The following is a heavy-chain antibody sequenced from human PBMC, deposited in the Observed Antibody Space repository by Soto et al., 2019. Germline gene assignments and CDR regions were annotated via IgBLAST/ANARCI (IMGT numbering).Heavy chain of an antibody. J-gene: IGHJ6*02. CDR2: IWYDGSNK. V-gene: IGHV3-33*01. CDR1: GFTFGSYG. Sequence: GGSLRLSCAASGFTFGSYGMHWVRQAPGKGLEWVAVIWYDGSNKYYADSVKGRFTISRDNSKNTLYLQMNSLRAEDTAVYYWAREGTGDYGMDVWGQGTTVTV. CDR3: AREGTGDYGMDV. D-gene: IGHD3-9*01.